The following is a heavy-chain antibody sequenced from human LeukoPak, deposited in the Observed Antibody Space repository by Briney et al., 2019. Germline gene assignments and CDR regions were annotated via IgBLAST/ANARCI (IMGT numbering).Heavy chain of an antibody. V-gene: IGHV4-30-2*01. J-gene: IGHJ4*02. CDR2: IYHSGST. CDR3: ARGYSGYDPAPLGYFDY. CDR1: GGSISSGGYS. Sequence: SETLSLTCAVSGGSISSGGYSWSWIRQPPGKGLEWIGYIYHSGSTYYNPSLKSRVTISVDRSKNQFSLKLSSVTAADTAVYYCARGYSGYDPAPLGYFDYWGQGTLVTVSS. D-gene: IGHD5-12*01.